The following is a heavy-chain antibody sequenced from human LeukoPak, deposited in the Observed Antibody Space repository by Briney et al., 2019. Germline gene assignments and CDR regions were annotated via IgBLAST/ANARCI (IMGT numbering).Heavy chain of an antibody. CDR2: INPNSGGT. D-gene: IGHD3-3*01. Sequence: ASVKVSCKASGYTFTGYYMHWVRQAPGQGLEWMGWINPNSGGTNYAQKFQGRVTMTRDTSISTAYMELSRLRSDDTAVYYCAREASYYDFWSGGMYYFDYWGQGTLVTVSS. J-gene: IGHJ4*02. CDR3: AREASYYDFWSGGMYYFDY. V-gene: IGHV1-2*02. CDR1: GYTFTGYY.